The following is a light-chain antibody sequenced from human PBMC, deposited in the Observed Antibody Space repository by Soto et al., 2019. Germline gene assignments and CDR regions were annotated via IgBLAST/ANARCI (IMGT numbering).Light chain of an antibody. CDR1: QSVNNL. V-gene: IGKV3-15*01. Sequence: EIVMTQSPATLSVSPGERATLSCRASQSVNNLLAWYQHKAGQAPRLLIYDTSTRATGVPARFSGSGSGTEFTLTISSLQSEDFAVYYCQQYKIWPPYTFGQGTKVDIK. CDR2: DTS. J-gene: IGKJ2*01. CDR3: QQYKIWPPYT.